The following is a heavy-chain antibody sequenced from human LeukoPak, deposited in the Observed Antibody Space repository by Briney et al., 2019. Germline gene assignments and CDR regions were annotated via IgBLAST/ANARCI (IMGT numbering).Heavy chain of an antibody. J-gene: IGHJ4*02. CDR3: ARDGPAGWEPLCFDY. CDR1: GFTFSSYG. V-gene: IGHV3-21*01. Sequence: GGSLRPSWAAAGFTFSSYGMHWGRQPPEKGLGLVSSISSSSSYIYYAYSVKGRLTISRHNDQNSLYLQLHSVRAEDSAVYYCARDGPAGWEPLCFDYWGQGTLVTVSS. CDR2: ISSSSSYI. D-gene: IGHD1-26*01.